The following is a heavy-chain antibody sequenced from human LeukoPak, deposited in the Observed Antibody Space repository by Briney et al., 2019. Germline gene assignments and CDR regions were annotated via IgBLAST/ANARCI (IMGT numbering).Heavy chain of an antibody. D-gene: IGHD1-1*01. Sequence: PGGSLRLSCAASGFTFSSYSMNWVRQAPGKGLEWVSSINSSSSYIYYADSVKGRFTISRDNAKNSLYLQMNSLRAEDTAVYYCARDLEEEGYYYYGMDVWGQGTTVTVSS. J-gene: IGHJ6*02. CDR2: INSSSSYI. CDR3: ARDLEEEGYYYYGMDV. CDR1: GFTFSSYS. V-gene: IGHV3-21*01.